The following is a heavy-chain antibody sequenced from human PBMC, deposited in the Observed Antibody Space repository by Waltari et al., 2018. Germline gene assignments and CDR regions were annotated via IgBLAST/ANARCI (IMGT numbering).Heavy chain of an antibody. J-gene: IGHJ4*02. Sequence: QVQLVQSGAAVKKPGSSVKVSCKASGGTFSSYAISWVRQAPGQGLEWMGGIIPILGIANYAQKFQGRVTITADKSTSTAYMELSSLRSEDTAVYYCALEAYCGGDCYSDYWGQGTLVTVSS. CDR3: ALEAYCGGDCYSDY. V-gene: IGHV1-69*10. CDR1: GGTFSSYA. D-gene: IGHD2-21*02. CDR2: IIPILGIA.